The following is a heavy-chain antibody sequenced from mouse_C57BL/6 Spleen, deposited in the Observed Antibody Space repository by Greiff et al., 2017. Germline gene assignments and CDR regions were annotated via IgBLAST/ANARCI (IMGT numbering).Heavy chain of an antibody. J-gene: IGHJ1*03. D-gene: IGHD1-1*01. Sequence: VQLQQSGAELVKPGASVKLSCTASGFNIKDYYMHWVKQRTEQGLEWIGRIDPEDGETKYAPKFQGKATITADTSSNTAYLQLSSLTSEDTAVYYCASDYGSSYGYWYFDVWGTGTTVTVSS. CDR3: ASDYGSSYGYWYFDV. CDR1: GFNIKDYY. V-gene: IGHV14-2*01. CDR2: IDPEDGET.